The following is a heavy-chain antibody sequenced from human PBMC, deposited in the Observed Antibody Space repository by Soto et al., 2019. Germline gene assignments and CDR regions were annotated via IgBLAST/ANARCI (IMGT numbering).Heavy chain of an antibody. CDR2: LHSSEST. V-gene: IGHV4-61*01. CDR3: ARASREFSQSGGLEV. Sequence: XTRSRTGLPARSCDSRGTAVLRSIRQPPGQRLEWIGPLHSSESTNYNPSLKSRVTISVDTSKNQFSLKLSSVTAEDTDVSSCARASREFSQSGGLEVWGQGTKVNVSS. CDR1: RSCDSRGTAV. J-gene: IGHJ3*01. D-gene: IGHD3-10*01.